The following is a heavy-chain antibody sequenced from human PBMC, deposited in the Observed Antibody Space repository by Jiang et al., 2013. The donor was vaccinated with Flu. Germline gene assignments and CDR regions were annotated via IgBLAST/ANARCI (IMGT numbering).Heavy chain of an antibody. V-gene: IGHV1-69*01. Sequence: SGAEVKKPGSSVKVSCKASGGTFSSYAISWVRQAPGQGLEWMGGIIPIFGTANYAQKFQGRVTITADESTSTAYMELSSLRSEDTAVYYCARVPDHYYDILTGRYYYYYYGMDVWGQGTTVTVSS. CDR3: ARVPDHYYDILTGRYYYYYYGMDV. D-gene: IGHD3-9*01. J-gene: IGHJ6*02. CDR2: IIPIFGTA. CDR1: GGTFSSYA.